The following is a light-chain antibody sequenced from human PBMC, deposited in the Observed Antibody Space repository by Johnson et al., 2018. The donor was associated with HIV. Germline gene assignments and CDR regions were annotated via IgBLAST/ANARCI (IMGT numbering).Light chain of an antibody. J-gene: IGLJ1*01. V-gene: IGLV1-51*01. CDR3: GTWDSSLRVGF. CDR1: NSNIGNNY. Sequence: QSVLTQPPSVSAAPGQKVTISCSGSNSNIGNNYVSWYQQLPGTAPKLLIYDNNKQPSGIPDRFSGSKSGPSATLGITGLQTGDEADYYCGTWDSSLRVGFFGTGTKVTVL. CDR2: DNN.